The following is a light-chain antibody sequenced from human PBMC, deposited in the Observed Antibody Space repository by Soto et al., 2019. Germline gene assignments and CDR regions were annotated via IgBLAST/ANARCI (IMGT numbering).Light chain of an antibody. CDR1: QTISTY. J-gene: IGKJ4*01. CDR2: ATS. CDR3: QQSYSYPHT. Sequence: DFQMTQSPSSLSASVGDRVTITCRASQTISTYVAWYQQKPRRAPKLLIYATSTLQAGVPSRSSGSGSGTDFTLTISSLQPEDFATYYCQQSYSYPHTFGGGTKVDIK. V-gene: IGKV1-39*01.